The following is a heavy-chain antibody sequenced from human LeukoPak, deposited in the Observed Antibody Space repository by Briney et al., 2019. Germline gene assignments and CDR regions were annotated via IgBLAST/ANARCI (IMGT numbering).Heavy chain of an antibody. J-gene: IGHJ4*02. CDR3: ARGLTTSGPYYDY. CDR1: GFTFSAHT. D-gene: IGHD4/OR15-4a*01. Sequence: GGSLRLSCATSGFTFSAHTMNWVRQGPMRGLEWVAYISSHGSGIYYADSVKGRFTISRDNANNSVYLQMNNLGVDDTAVYYCARGLTTSGPYYDYWGRGTQVTVSS. V-gene: IGHV3-48*04. CDR2: ISSHGSGI.